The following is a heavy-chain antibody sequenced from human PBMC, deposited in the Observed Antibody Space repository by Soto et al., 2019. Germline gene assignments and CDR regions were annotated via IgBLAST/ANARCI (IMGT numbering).Heavy chain of an antibody. CDR1: GGSISTGDYY. CDR3: ARGPGVTAFLGGSFDY. Sequence: QVQLQESGPGLVKPSQTLSLTCTVSGGSISTGDYYWSWIRQPPGKGLEWIGYIYYSGSTYYNPSLKSRVTIAXXTXKXXSPLNLSSVTAADTAVYYCARGPGVTAFLGGSFDYWGQGTLVTVSS. CDR2: IYYSGST. V-gene: IGHV4-30-4*01. J-gene: IGHJ4*02. D-gene: IGHD2-8*01.